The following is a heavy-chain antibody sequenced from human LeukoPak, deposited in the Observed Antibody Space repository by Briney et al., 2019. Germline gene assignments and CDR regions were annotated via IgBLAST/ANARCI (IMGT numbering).Heavy chain of an antibody. CDR3: ARKYSSGWYH. CDR1: GYTFTGYY. V-gene: IGHV1-2*02. CDR2: INPNSGGT. Sequence: ASVKVSCKASGYTFTGYYMHWVRQAPGQGLEWMGWINPNSGGTNYAQKFQGRVTITADESTSTAYMELSSLRSEDTAVYYCARKYSSGWYHWGQGTLVTVSS. D-gene: IGHD6-19*01. J-gene: IGHJ5*02.